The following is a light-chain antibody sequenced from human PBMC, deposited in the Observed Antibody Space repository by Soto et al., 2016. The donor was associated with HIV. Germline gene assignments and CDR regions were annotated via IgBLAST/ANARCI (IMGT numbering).Light chain of an antibody. CDR1: QDISSY. J-gene: IGKJ3*01. CDR2: AAS. CDR3: QQLNSYPPFT. Sequence: DIQLTQSPSFLSASVGDRVTITCRASQDISSYLAWYQQKPGKAPKLLIYAASALQSGVPSRFSGSGSGTEFTPTISSLQPEDFATYYCQQLNSYPPFTFGPGTKVDIK. V-gene: IGKV1-9*01.